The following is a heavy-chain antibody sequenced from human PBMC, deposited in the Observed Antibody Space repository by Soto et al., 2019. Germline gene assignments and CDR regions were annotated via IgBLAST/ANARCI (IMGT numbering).Heavy chain of an antibody. J-gene: IGHJ5*02. Sequence: GASVKVSCKASGYTFTSYGISWVRQAPGQGLEWMGWINVGNGNTKYSQKFQGRVTITRDTSASTAYMELSSLRSEDTAVYYCARVYCTSTSCYDNWFDPWGQGTLVTVSS. V-gene: IGHV1-3*01. CDR2: INVGNGNT. CDR1: GYTFTSYG. D-gene: IGHD2-2*01. CDR3: ARVYCTSTSCYDNWFDP.